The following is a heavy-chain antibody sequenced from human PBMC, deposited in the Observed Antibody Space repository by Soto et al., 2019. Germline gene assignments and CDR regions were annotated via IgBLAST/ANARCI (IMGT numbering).Heavy chain of an antibody. V-gene: IGHV4-30-4*01. CDR1: GGSISSGDYY. J-gene: IGHJ6*02. Sequence: PSETLSLTCTVSGGSISSGDYYWSWIRQPPGKGLEWIGYIYYSGSTYYNPSLKSRVTISVDTSKNQFSLKLSSVTAADTAVYYCARESLRQLRHYYYYYGMDVWGQGTTVTVSS. CDR3: ARESLRQLRHYYYYYGMDV. CDR2: IYYSGST. D-gene: IGHD2-2*01.